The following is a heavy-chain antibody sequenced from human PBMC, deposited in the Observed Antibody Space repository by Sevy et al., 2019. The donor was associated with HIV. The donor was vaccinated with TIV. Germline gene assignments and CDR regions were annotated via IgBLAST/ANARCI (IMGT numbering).Heavy chain of an antibody. D-gene: IGHD3-16*01. CDR3: ARGGGMRSYYYYYMDV. CDR2: IIPIFGAA. V-gene: IGHV1-69*13. Sequence: ASVKVSCKASGRTLSNYAISWVRQAPGQGLEWMGGIIPIFGAASYAQKFQGRVTITADESTSTVYMELSSLRSEDTAVYYCARGGGMRSYYYYYMDVWGKGTTVTVSS. CDR1: GRTLSNYA. J-gene: IGHJ6*03.